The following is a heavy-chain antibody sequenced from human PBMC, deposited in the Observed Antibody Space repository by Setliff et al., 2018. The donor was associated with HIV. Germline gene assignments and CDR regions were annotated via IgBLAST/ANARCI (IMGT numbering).Heavy chain of an antibody. J-gene: IGHJ3*01. D-gene: IGHD6-19*01. V-gene: IGHV4-39*07. CDR1: GGSIRSSSYY. CDR3: ARFSSTGWRRAFDV. CDR2: IDHSGST. Sequence: LSLTCTVSGGSIRSSSYYWGWIRQPPGKGLEWIGEIDHSGSTNNNPSLKSRLTISVDTSKKQFSLRLTSLTAADTAVYFCARFSSTGWRRAFDVWGQGTKAT.